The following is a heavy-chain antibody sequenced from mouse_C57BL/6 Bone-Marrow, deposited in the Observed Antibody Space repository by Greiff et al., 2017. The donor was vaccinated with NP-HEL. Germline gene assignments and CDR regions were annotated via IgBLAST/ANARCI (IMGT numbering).Heavy chain of an antibody. CDR3: ARDGYYAY. CDR2: IDPSDSET. CDR1: GYTFTSYW. J-gene: IGHJ3*01. Sequence: VQLQQSGAELVRPGSSVKLSCKASGYTFTSYWMHWVKQRPIRGLEWIGNIDPSDSETHYNQKFKDKATLTVDKSSSTAYMQLSSLTSEDSAVYYCARDGYYAYWCQGTLVTVSA. D-gene: IGHD2-3*01. V-gene: IGHV1-52*01.